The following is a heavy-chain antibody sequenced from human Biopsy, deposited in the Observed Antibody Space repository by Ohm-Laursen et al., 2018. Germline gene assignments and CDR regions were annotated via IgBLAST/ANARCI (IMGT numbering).Heavy chain of an antibody. Sequence: GTLSLTCTVSGDSISSYYWSWIRQPPGKGLEWIGYIYYSGSTNYNPSLKSRVTISVDTSRNQFSLKLSSVTAADTAVYFCARGSSYGYDFDYWGQGTLVTVSS. J-gene: IGHJ4*02. V-gene: IGHV4-59*01. CDR2: IYYSGST. D-gene: IGHD5-18*01. CDR1: GDSISSYY. CDR3: ARGSSYGYDFDY.